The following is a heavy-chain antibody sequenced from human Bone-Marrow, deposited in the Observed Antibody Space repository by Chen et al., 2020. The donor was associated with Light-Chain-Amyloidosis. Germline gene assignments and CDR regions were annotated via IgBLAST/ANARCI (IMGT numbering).Heavy chain of an antibody. J-gene: IGHJ4*02. V-gene: IGHV5-51*01. CDR2: IYPDDSDA. CDR3: ARRRDGYNFDY. D-gene: IGHD5-12*01. Sequence: EVQLEQSGPEVKKPGESLKISCKGSGYTFPNYWIGWVRQMPWKGLEWMGVIYPDDSDARYSPSFEGQVTISADKSITTAYRQWRSLKASDTAMYYCARRRDGYNFDYWGQGTLVTVSS. CDR1: GYTFPNYW.